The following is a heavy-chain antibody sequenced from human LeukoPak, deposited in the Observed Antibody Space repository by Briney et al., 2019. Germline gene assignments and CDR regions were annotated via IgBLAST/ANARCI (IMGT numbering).Heavy chain of an antibody. V-gene: IGHV4-61*02. D-gene: IGHD6-19*01. CDR2: IYTSGST. CDR3: ASRGYSSGWYDY. Sequence: PSQTLSLTCTVSGGSISSGSYYGSWIRQPAGKGLEWIGRIYTSGSTKYNPSLKSRVTISVHTSKNQFSLKLSSVTAADTAVYYCASRGYSSGWYDYWGQGTLVTGSS. CDR1: GGSISSGSYY. J-gene: IGHJ4*02.